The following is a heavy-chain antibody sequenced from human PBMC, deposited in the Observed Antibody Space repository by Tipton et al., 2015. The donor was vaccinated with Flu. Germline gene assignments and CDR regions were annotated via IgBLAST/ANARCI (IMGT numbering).Heavy chain of an antibody. D-gene: IGHD5-24*01. J-gene: IGHJ3*02. V-gene: IGHV4-59*01. CDR1: GGSISSYY. CDR2: IYYRGST. CDR3: ARIDGYNLGAFDI. Sequence: TLSLTCTVSGGSISSYYWSWIRPPPGKGLEWIGYIYYRGSTNYNPALKSRVTISVDTSKNQFSLKLSSVTAADTAVYYCARIDGYNLGAFDIWGQGTMVTVS.